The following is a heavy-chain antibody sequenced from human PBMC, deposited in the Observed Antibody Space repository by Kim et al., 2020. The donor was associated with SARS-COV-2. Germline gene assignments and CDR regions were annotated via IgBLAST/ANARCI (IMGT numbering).Heavy chain of an antibody. J-gene: IGHJ4*02. D-gene: IGHD2-21*01. V-gene: IGHV3-9*01. CDR3: AKCPINSYYFDY. Sequence: GNAATVKGQFTISRDNAKNSLDLQMKSLRAEDTALYYGAKCPINSYYFDYWGQGTLVTVSS.